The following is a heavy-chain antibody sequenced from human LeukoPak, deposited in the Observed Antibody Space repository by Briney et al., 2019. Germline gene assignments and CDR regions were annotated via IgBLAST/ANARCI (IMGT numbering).Heavy chain of an antibody. V-gene: IGHV1-69*05. CDR3: AILGGVRGVIITLGNY. Sequence: SVKVSCKASGGTFSSYAISWVRQAPGQGLEWMGGIIPIFGTANYAQKFQGRVTITTDESTSTAYMELSSLRSEDTAVYYCAILGGVRGVIITLGNYWGQGTLVTVSS. CDR2: IIPIFGTA. CDR1: GGTFSSYA. D-gene: IGHD3-10*01. J-gene: IGHJ4*02.